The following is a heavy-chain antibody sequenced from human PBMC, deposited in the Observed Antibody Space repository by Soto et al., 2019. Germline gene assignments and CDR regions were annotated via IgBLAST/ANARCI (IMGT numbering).Heavy chain of an antibody. D-gene: IGHD7-27*01. CDR3: ARDTRSTLTALGY. V-gene: IGHV3-33*01. J-gene: IGHJ4*02. CDR2: IWYDGSNK. Sequence: VAVIWYDGSNKYYADSVKGRFTISRDNSKNTLYLQMNSLRAEDTAVYYCARDTRSTLTALGYWGQGTLVTVSS.